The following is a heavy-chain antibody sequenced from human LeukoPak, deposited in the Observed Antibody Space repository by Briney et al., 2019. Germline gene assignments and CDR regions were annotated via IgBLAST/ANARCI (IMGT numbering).Heavy chain of an antibody. CDR3: ASGRQLGY. D-gene: IGHD6-13*01. V-gene: IGHV3-30*04. CDR1: GFTFSSYA. J-gene: IGHJ4*02. Sequence: GGSLRLSCAASGFTFSSYAMHWVRQAPGKGLEWVAVISYDGSNKYYADSVKGRFTISRDNSKNTLYLQMNSLRAEDTAVYYCASGRQLGYWGQGTLVTVSS. CDR2: ISYDGSNK.